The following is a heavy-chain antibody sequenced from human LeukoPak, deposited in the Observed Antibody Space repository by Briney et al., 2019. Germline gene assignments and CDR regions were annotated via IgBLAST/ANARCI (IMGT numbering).Heavy chain of an antibody. D-gene: IGHD2-2*01. Sequence: ASVKVSCKASGYTFTGYYMHWVRQAPGQGLEWMGWINPNSGGTNYAQKFQGRVTMTRDTSISTAYMELSRLRSDDTAAYYCARISLPSWKLGYFDYWGQGTLVTVSS. V-gene: IGHV1-2*02. CDR3: ARISLPSWKLGYFDY. CDR1: GYTFTGYY. J-gene: IGHJ4*02. CDR2: INPNSGGT.